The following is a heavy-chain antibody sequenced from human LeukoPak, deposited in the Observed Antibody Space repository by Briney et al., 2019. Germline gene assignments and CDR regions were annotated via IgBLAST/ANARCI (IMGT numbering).Heavy chain of an antibody. D-gene: IGHD1-7*01. CDR1: GYSFSSSG. CDR2: ISAYNGAT. Sequence: ASVRVSCKASGYSFSSSGISWVRQAPGQGLEWMGWISAYNGATNHAENFQGRLTMTTDTSTSTVYMELRSLGSGDTAVYFCARGMGTTAFADFDYWGQGTLVTVSS. V-gene: IGHV1-18*01. CDR3: ARGMGTTAFADFDY. J-gene: IGHJ4*02.